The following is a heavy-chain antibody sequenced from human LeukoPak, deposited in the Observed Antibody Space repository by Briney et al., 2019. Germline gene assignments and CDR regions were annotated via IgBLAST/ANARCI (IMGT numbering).Heavy chain of an antibody. CDR1: GFTFSSYW. Sequence: PGGSLRLSCAASGFTFSSYWMSWVRQAPGKGLEWVANIKQDGSEKYYVDSVKGRFTISRDNAKNSLYLQMNSLRAEDTAVYYCARHSSGWYIRYYYMDVWGKGTTVTVSS. CDR2: IKQDGSEK. J-gene: IGHJ6*03. V-gene: IGHV3-7*01. CDR3: ARHSSGWYIRYYYMDV. D-gene: IGHD6-19*01.